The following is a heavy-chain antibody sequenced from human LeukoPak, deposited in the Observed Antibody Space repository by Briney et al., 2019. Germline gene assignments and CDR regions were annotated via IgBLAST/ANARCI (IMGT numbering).Heavy chain of an antibody. CDR3: AKGWKNAFDI. CDR1: GFTFNSYG. V-gene: IGHV3-30*02. J-gene: IGHJ3*02. CDR2: IRYDGSNK. Sequence: GGSLRLSCAASGFTFNSYGMHWVRQAPGKGLEWVAFIRYDGSNKYYADSVKGRFTISRDNSKNTLYLQMNSLRAEDTAVYYCAKGWKNAFDIWGQGTMVTVSS. D-gene: IGHD1-1*01.